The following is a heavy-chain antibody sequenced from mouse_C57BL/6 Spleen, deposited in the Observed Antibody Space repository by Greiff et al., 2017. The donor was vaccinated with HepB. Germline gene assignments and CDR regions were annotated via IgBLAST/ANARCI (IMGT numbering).Heavy chain of an antibody. D-gene: IGHD1-1*01. CDR2: SRNKANDYTT. J-gene: IGHJ1*03. CDR3: ARDARHYYGSSYGYFDV. Sequence: EVHLVDSGGGLVQSGRSLRLSCATSGFTFSDFYMEWVRQAPGKGLEWIAASRNKANDYTTEYSASVKGRFIVSRETSQSILYLQMNALRAEDTAIYYCARDARHYYGSSYGYFDVWGTGTTVTVSS. CDR1: GFTFSDFY. V-gene: IGHV7-1*01.